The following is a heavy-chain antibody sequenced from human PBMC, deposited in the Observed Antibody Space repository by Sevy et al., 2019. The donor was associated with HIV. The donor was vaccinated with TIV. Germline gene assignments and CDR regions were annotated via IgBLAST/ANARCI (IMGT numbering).Heavy chain of an antibody. D-gene: IGHD4-17*01. J-gene: IGHJ4*02. CDR1: GGSVSSGSYY. Sequence: SETLSLTCTVSGGSVSSGSYYWSWIRQPPGKGLEWIGYIYYSGSTNYNPSLKSRVTISVDTSNNQFSLKLSSVTAADTAVYYCAREDGKRWYFDYWGQGTLVTVSS. CDR3: AREDGKRWYFDY. CDR2: IYYSGST. V-gene: IGHV4-61*01.